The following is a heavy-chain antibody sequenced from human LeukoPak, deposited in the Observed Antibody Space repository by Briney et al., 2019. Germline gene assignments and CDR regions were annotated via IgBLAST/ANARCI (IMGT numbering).Heavy chain of an antibody. V-gene: IGHV1-69*02. CDR2: IIPILGIA. D-gene: IGHD5-18*01. J-gene: IGHJ4*02. CDR3: AGSGYSYGASFDY. CDR1: GGTFSSYT. Sequence: ASVKVSCKASGGTFSSYTISWVRQAPGQGLDWMGRIIPILGIANYAQKFQGRVTITADKSTSTAYMELSSLRSEDTAVYYCAGSGYSYGASFDYWGQGTLVTVSS.